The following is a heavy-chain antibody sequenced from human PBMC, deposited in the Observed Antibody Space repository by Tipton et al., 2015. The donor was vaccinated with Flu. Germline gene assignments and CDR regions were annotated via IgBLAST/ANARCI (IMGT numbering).Heavy chain of an antibody. CDR3: AKTSLRIPAAKPFGMDV. J-gene: IGHJ6*02. V-gene: IGHV3-23*01. CDR2: ISGRDNRT. D-gene: IGHD5/OR15-5a*01. CDR1: GFTFANFA. Sequence: SLRLSCAASGFTFANFAMKWVRQAPGKGLEWVSAISGRDNRTYYADSLKGRFTISRDNSKNTLYLQMNGLRVEDTAIYYCAKTSLRIPAAKPFGMDVWGQGTTVTVSS.